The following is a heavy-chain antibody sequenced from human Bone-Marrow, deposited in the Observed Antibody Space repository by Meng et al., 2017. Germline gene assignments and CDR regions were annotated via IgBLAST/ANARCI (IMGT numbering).Heavy chain of an antibody. CDR2: IKQDGIEK. CDR3: ARGDSGTYHLYFDS. Sequence: VDVGGSGVTLVKPGESQRHSCAASGVTSSTYSMSWVRQAPGKGLEWVASIKQDGIEKHYWDSVRGRFTISRDNAKNSLYLQMNSLRAEDTAVYYCARGDSGTYHLYFDSWGQGMLVTVSS. J-gene: IGHJ4*02. CDR1: GVTSSTYS. D-gene: IGHD1-26*01. V-gene: IGHV3-7*04.